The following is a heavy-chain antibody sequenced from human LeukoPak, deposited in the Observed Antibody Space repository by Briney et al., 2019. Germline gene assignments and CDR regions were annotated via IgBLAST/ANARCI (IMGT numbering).Heavy chain of an antibody. V-gene: IGHV4-31*03. CDR1: GGSISSGDYY. Sequence: PSQTLSLTCTVSGGSISSGDYYWNWIRQHPGKGLEWIGYISYSGSTYYNPSLKSRVTISLDTSKNQFSLKLSSVTAADTAVYYCARAPDRSITMDFFHSWGQGTLVTVSS. CDR3: ARAPDRSITMDFFHS. J-gene: IGHJ4*02. D-gene: IGHD3-10*01. CDR2: ISYSGST.